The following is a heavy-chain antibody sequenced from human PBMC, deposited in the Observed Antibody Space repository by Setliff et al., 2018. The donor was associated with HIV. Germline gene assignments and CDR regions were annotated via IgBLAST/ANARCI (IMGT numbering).Heavy chain of an antibody. CDR1: GYSISSGYY. Sequence: PSETLSLTCAVSGYSISSGYYWGWIRQPPGKGLEWIGSIYHSGSTSYNPSLKSRVTISVDTSKNQFSLKLSSVTAADTAVYYCAREGTVGDYYDSSGYYYVGVTNWFDPWGQGTLVTVSS. D-gene: IGHD3-22*01. V-gene: IGHV4-38-2*02. CDR2: IYHSGST. J-gene: IGHJ5*02. CDR3: AREGTVGDYYDSSGYYYVGVTNWFDP.